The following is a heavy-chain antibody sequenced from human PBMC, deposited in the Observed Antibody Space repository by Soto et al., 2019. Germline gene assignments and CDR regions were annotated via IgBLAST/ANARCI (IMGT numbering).Heavy chain of an antibody. CDR3: ARGRYYYDSSGYALDY. J-gene: IGHJ4*02. D-gene: IGHD3-22*01. V-gene: IGHV4-30-2*01. Sequence: QLQLQESGSGLVKPSQTLSLTCAVSGGSISSGGYSWSWIRQPPGKGLEWIGYIYHSGSTYYNPSLKSRVTISVDRSKNQFSLKLSSVTAADTAVYYCARGRYYYDSSGYALDYWGQGTLVTVSS. CDR2: IYHSGST. CDR1: GGSISSGGYS.